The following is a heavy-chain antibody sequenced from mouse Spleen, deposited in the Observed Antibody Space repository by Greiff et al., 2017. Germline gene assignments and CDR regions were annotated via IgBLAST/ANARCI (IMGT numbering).Heavy chain of an antibody. Sequence: VQLQQPGAELVRPGSSVKLSCKASGYTFTSYWMHWVKQRPIQGLEWIGNIDPSDSETHYNQKFKDKATLTVDKSSSTAYMQLSSLTSEDSAVYDCATIDSSGYVAAYWGQGTLVTVSA. CDR2: IDPSDSET. CDR3: ATIDSSGYVAAY. D-gene: IGHD3-2*01. CDR1: GYTFTSYW. J-gene: IGHJ3*01. V-gene: IGHV1-52*01.